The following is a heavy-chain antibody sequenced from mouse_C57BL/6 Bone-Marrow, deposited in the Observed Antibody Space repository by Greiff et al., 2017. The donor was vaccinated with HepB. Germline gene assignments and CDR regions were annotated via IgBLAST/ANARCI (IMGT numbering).Heavy chain of an antibody. CDR1: GYTFTSYW. J-gene: IGHJ2*01. Sequence: QVQLQQPGAELVKPGASVKLSCKASGYTFTSYWMQWVKQRPGQGLEWIGEIDPSDSYTNYNQKFKGKATLTVDTSSSTAYMQLSSLTSEDSAVDYCARYWTVPYYFDYWGQGTTLTVSS. CDR3: ARYWTVPYYFDY. V-gene: IGHV1-50*01. D-gene: IGHD1-1*01. CDR2: IDPSDSYT.